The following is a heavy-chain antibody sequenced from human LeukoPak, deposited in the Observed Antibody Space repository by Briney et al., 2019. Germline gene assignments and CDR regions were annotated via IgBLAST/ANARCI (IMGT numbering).Heavy chain of an antibody. D-gene: IGHD2-8*01. CDR3: AGDGLGYAIRGWFDP. CDR2: ISGSGSSI. J-gene: IGHJ5*02. CDR1: GFTFSSYY. V-gene: IGHV3-11*04. Sequence: GGSLRLSCAASGFTFSSYYMSWVRQAPGKGLEWVSSISGSGSSIYYADSVKGRFTISRDNAKNSLFLQMNSLRAEDTAVYYCAGDGLGYAIRGWFDPWGQGTLVTVSS.